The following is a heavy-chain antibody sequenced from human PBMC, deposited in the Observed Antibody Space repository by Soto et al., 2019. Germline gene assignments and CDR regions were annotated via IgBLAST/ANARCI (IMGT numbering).Heavy chain of an antibody. CDR1: GGSFSGYY. CDR2: IHHSGSP. J-gene: IGHJ4*02. CDR3: GREEGRIGVAGSDY. D-gene: IGHD6-19*01. Sequence: KTSETLSLTCPVDGGSFSGYYWSCIRQPPGKGLEWIGEIHHSGSPNYNPSLKSRVTISVDRSKNQFSLKLRCVTAADTACYSGGREEGRIGVAGSDYWGQGTLVTVSS. V-gene: IGHV4-34*01.